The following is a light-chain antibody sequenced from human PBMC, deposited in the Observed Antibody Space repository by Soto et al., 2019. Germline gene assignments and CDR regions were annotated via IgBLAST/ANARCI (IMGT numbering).Light chain of an antibody. CDR2: RNN. V-gene: IGLV1-47*01. Sequence: QSVLTQSPSASGTPGQTVTISCSGSSGTNYEYWYQQLPGTAPKLLIYRNNQRPSGVPDRFSGSKSGTSASLAISGLRSEDEADYYCAAWDDSLSGFYVFGTGTKVTVL. J-gene: IGLJ1*01. CDR1: SGTNY. CDR3: AAWDDSLSGFYV.